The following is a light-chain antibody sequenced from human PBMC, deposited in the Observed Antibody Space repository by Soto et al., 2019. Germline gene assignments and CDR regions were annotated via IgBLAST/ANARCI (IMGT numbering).Light chain of an antibody. V-gene: IGKV1-5*01. CDR1: QSIDNW. CDR3: QHYNGYPYT. Sequence: DIQMTQSPSPLSASIGDRVTITCRASQSIDNWLAWYQQKPGKAPQLLIYDASRVKTGVPSIFTASGSGTEFTLTINTLQADDSATYFCQHYNGYPYTFGPGTKVEIK. CDR2: DAS. J-gene: IGKJ2*01.